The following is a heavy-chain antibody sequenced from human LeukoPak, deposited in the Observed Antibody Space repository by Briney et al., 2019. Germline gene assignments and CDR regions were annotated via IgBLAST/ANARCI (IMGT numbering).Heavy chain of an antibody. CDR2: IGVSGTT. CDR3: ARALNRNTYYYDSSGYPGSEYYYGMDV. D-gene: IGHD3-22*01. CDR1: GFSFSSFA. Sequence: GGSLRLSCAASGFSFSSFAMSWVRQAPGKGLEWVSAIGVSGTTYYADSVKGRFTISRDSSKNTVYLQMNGLRSEDTAVYYCARALNRNTYYYDSSGYPGSEYYYGMDVWGQGTTVTVSS. V-gene: IGHV3-23*01. J-gene: IGHJ6*02.